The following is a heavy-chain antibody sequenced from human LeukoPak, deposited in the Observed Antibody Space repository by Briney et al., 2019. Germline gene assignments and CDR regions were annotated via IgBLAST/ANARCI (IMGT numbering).Heavy chain of an antibody. CDR1: GGSISSYY. D-gene: IGHD5-18*01. V-gene: IGHV4-59*08. CDR3: ARFGHSYGLDY. Sequence: SETLSLTCTVSGGSISSYYWSWIRQPPGKGLEWIGYIYYSGSTNYNPSLKSRVTMSVDTSKNQFSLKLSSVTAADTAVYYCARFGHSYGLDYWGQGTLVTVSS. J-gene: IGHJ4*02. CDR2: IYYSGST.